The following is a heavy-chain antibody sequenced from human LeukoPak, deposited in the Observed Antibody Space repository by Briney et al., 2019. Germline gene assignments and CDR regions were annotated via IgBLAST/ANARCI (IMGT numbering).Heavy chain of an antibody. CDR3: ARRHTGSGRMDV. Sequence: SETLSLTCTASGVSISSDYWSWIRQPPGKGLEWIGNIYYSGNTISNPSLKSRVTLSVDRSKNQFSLKVTSATAADTAVYYCARRHTGSGRMDVWGQGTTVTVS. J-gene: IGHJ6*02. CDR2: IYYSGNT. CDR1: GVSISSDY. D-gene: IGHD3-10*01. V-gene: IGHV4-59*08.